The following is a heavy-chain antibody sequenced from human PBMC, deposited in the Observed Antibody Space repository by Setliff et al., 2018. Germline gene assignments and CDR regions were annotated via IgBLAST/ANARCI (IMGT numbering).Heavy chain of an antibody. CDR3: ARDRGSGSYFLRYFDY. J-gene: IGHJ4*02. CDR1: GFTFSSYW. D-gene: IGHD1-26*01. CDR2: ISSSSSTI. V-gene: IGHV3-48*01. Sequence: GGSLRLSCAASGFTFSSYWMSWVRQAPGKGLEWVSYISSSSSTIYYADSVKGRFTISRDNAKNSLYLQMNSLRAEDTAVYYCARDRGSGSYFLRYFDYWGQGTLVTVSS.